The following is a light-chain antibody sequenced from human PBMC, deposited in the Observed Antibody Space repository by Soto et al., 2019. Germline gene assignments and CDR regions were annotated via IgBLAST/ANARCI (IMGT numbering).Light chain of an antibody. CDR2: HAS. CDR1: QSVSSY. CDR3: QLHSTWPWP. J-gene: IGKJ1*01. Sequence: EIVLTQSPATLSLSPGERTTLSCRASQSVSSYFAWYQQSPGQAPRLLIYHASNRATGIPARFSGSGSGTAFTLTISSLEPEDFAVYYCQLHSTWPWPFGQGTKVEIK. V-gene: IGKV3-11*01.